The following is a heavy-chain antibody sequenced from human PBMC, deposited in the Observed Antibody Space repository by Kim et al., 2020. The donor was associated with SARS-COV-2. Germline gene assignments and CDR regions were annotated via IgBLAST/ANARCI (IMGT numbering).Heavy chain of an antibody. CDR2: ISWNSGSI. J-gene: IGHJ4*02. D-gene: IGHD6-19*01. CDR3: AKDISGWNYYYFDY. Sequence: GGSLRLSCAASGFTFGDYAMHWVRQAPGKGLEWVSGISWNSGSIGYADSVKGRFTISRDNAKNSLYLQMNSLRAEDTALYYCAKDISGWNYYYFDYWGQGTLVTVSS. CDR1: GFTFGDYA. V-gene: IGHV3-9*01.